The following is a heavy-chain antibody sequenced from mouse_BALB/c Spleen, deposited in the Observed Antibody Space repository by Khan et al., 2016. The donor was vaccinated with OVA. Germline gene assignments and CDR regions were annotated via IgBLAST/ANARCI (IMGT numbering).Heavy chain of an antibody. J-gene: IGHJ4*01. CDR2: IWGGGNT. V-gene: IGHV2-6-4*01. Sequence: QVQLKESEPGLVAPSQSLSITCTVSGFSLSRYNVHWVRQPPGKGLEWLGMIWGGGNTDYNSALKSRLTIYKDNSKSQVFSKMNSLQTDDTARYYCARTYYRYDGYYAMDYWGQGTSVTGSS. CDR1: GFSLSRYN. CDR3: ARTYYRYDGYYAMDY. D-gene: IGHD2-14*01.